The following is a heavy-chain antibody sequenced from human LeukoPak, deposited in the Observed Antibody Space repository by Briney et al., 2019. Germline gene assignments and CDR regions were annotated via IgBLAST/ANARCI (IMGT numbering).Heavy chain of an antibody. Sequence: GGSLRLSCAASGFTFSSYWMSWVRQAPGKGLEWVANIKLDGSEKYYVDSVKGRFTISRDNAKNSLYLQMGSLRVEDTAVYYCANLDLPGRRGDYWGQGTLVSVAS. D-gene: IGHD6-6*01. V-gene: IGHV3-7*01. CDR1: GFTFSSYW. J-gene: IGHJ4*02. CDR3: ANLDLPGRRGDY. CDR2: IKLDGSEK.